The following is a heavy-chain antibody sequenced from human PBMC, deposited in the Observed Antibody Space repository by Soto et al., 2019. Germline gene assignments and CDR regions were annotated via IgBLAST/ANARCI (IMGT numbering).Heavy chain of an antibody. D-gene: IGHD1-26*01. CDR2: IIPIFGTA. J-gene: IGHJ6*02. V-gene: IGHV1-69*13. CDR1: GGTFSSYA. Sequence: GASVKVSCKASGGTFSSYAISWVRQAPGQGLEWMGGIIPIFGTANYAQKFQGRVTITADESTSTAYMELSSLRSEDTAVYYCAREGIVGATTFNYYGMDVWGQGTTVTVSS. CDR3: AREGIVGATTFNYYGMDV.